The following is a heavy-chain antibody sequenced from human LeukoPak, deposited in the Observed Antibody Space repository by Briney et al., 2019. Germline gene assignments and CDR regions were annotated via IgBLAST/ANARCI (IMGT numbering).Heavy chain of an antibody. J-gene: IGHJ4*02. CDR3: ASSYYDSSGYYHFDY. Sequence: GASVKVSCKASGGTFSSYAISWVRQAPGQGLEWMGRIIPIFGTANYAQKFQGRVTITTDESTSTAYMELSSLRSEDTAVYYCASSYYDSSGYYHFDYWGQGTLVTVSS. D-gene: IGHD3-22*01. CDR1: GGTFSSYA. V-gene: IGHV1-69*05. CDR2: IIPIFGTA.